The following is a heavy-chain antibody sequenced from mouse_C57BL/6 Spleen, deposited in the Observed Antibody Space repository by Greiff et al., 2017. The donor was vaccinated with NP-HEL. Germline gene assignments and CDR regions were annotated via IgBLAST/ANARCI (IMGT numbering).Heavy chain of an antibody. CDR1: GFTFSSYA. J-gene: IGHJ3*01. V-gene: IGHV5-4*01. Sequence: EVMLVESGGGLVKPGGSLKLSCAASGFTFSSYAMSWVRQTPEKRLEWVATISDGGSYTYYPDNVKGRFTISRDNAKNNLYLQMSHLKSEDTAMYYCARESYGSSPFAYWGQGTLVTVSA. D-gene: IGHD1-1*01. CDR3: ARESYGSSPFAY. CDR2: ISDGGSYT.